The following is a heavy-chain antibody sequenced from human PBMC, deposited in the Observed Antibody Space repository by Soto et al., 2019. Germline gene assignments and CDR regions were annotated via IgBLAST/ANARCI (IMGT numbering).Heavy chain of an antibody. CDR1: GFIFSNYG. CDR2: IWYDGSHE. Sequence: GGSLRLSCAASGFIFSNYGMHWVRQAPGKXLEWVAVIWYDGSHESYADSVKGRFTISRDNSKNTLFLQMNSLRAEDTAVYYCARDRYSYDSRAYQGVDWYFDLWGRGSLVTVSS. D-gene: IGHD3-22*01. J-gene: IGHJ2*01. CDR3: ARDRYSYDSRAYQGVDWYFDL. V-gene: IGHV3-33*01.